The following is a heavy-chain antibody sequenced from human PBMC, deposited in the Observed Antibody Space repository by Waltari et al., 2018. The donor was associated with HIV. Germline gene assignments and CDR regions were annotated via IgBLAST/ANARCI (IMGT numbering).Heavy chain of an antibody. J-gene: IGHJ6*01. CDR2: IHSDGIST. CDR3: ARREATVVRGVYYYGMDV. Sequence: EVQLVESGGGLVQPGGSLRLSCAASGFTFRSYWMHWVRQAPGKGLVGVSRIHSDGISTSYSDFVKGRFTISRDNAKNTLYLEMNSLRAEDTAVYYCARREATVVRGVYYYGMDVWGQGTTVTVSS. V-gene: IGHV3-74*01. CDR1: GFTFRSYW. D-gene: IGHD3-10*01.